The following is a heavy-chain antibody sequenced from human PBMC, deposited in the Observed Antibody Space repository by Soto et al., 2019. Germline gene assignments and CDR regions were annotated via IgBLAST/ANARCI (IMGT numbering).Heavy chain of an antibody. J-gene: IGHJ4*02. D-gene: IGHD2-15*01. V-gene: IGHV1-2*04. Sequence: ASVKVSCKASGYTFTGYYMHWVRQAPGQGLEWMGWINPNSGGTNYAQKFQGWVTMTRDTSISTAYMELSRLRSDGPAVDYCARTPNCSGGSCYTSSGVYFDYWGQGTLVTVSS. CDR3: ARTPNCSGGSCYTSSGVYFDY. CDR1: GYTFTGYY. CDR2: INPNSGGT.